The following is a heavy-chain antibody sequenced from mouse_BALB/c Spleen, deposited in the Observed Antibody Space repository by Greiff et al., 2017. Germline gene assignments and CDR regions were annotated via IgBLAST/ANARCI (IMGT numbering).Heavy chain of an antibody. V-gene: IGHV5-12-2*01. D-gene: IGHD1-2*01. J-gene: IGHJ3*01. CDR2: ISNGGGST. Sequence: EVKLMESGGGLVQPGGSLKLSCAASGFTFSSYTMSWVRQTPEKRLEWVAYISNGGGSTYYPDTVKGRFTISRDNAKNTLYLQMSSLKSEDTAMYCCARPGLLRLQAWFACWGQGTLVTVSA. CDR1: GFTFSSYT. CDR3: ARPGLLRLQAWFAC.